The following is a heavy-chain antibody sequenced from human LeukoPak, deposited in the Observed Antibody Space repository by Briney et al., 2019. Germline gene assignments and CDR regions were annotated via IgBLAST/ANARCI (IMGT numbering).Heavy chain of an antibody. CDR1: GGTFSSYA. CDR2: IIPILGIA. CDR3: ARGGDGRVSAFDI. V-gene: IGHV1-69*04. D-gene: IGHD2-21*02. J-gene: IGHJ3*02. Sequence: SVKVSCKASGGTFSSYAISWVRQAPGQGLEWMGRIIPILGIANYAQKFQGRVTITADKSTSTAYMELSSLRSEDTAVYYCARGGDGRVSAFDIWGQGTMVTVSS.